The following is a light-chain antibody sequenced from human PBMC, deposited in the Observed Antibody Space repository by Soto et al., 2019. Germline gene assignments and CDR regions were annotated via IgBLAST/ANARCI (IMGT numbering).Light chain of an antibody. CDR2: WAS. J-gene: IGKJ4*01. Sequence: DIVMTQSPDSLAVSLGERATINCKSSQSVLYSSNNKNYLAWYQQKPGKPPKLLIYWASTRESGVPDRFSGSGSGTDFTLTISSLQAEDVAVYYCQQYYSTPLTCGGGTKVEIK. V-gene: IGKV4-1*01. CDR3: QQYYSTPLT. CDR1: QSVLYSSNNKNY.